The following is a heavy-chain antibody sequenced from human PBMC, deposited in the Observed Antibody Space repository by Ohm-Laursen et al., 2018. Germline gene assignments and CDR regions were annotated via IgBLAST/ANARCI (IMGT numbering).Heavy chain of an antibody. CDR2: ITPMFGTG. J-gene: IGHJ6*02. CDR1: GYTFTDYY. V-gene: IGHV1-69*13. CDR3: ARPSKRGASDPYYAMDV. Sequence: SVKVSCKASGYTFTDYYLYWVRQAPGQGLEWMGGITPMFGTGNYAQKFQGRVTITADESTSTAYMELSSLRSEDTAVYYCARPSKRGASDPYYAMDVWGQGTTVTVSS. D-gene: IGHD4/OR15-4a*01.